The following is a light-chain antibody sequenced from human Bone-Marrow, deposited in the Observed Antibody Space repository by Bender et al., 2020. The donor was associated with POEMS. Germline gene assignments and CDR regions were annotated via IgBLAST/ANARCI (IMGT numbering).Light chain of an antibody. Sequence: QSVLTQPTSASGTPGQRVIISCSGSSSNIEGNAVNWYQHLPGAAPKLLIYYDDLLTPGVSDRFSASKSGTSASLAISELQSEDEALYYCSAWDDSLSGWVFGGGTKLTVL. CDR1: SSNIEGNA. CDR3: SAWDDSLSGWV. CDR2: YDD. V-gene: IGLV1-36*01. J-gene: IGLJ3*02.